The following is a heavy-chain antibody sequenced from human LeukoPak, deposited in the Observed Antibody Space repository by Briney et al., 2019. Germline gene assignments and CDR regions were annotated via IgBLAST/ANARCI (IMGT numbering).Heavy chain of an antibody. D-gene: IGHD3-22*01. V-gene: IGHV4-34*01. J-gene: IGHJ5*02. CDR2: INHSGST. CDR3: ARHTLSYYYDSRTVGWFDP. CDR1: GGSFSGYY. Sequence: SETLSLTCAVYGGSFSGYYWSWIRQPPGKGLEWIGEINHSGSTNYNPSLKSRVTISVDTSKNQFSLKLSSVTAADTAVYYCARHTLSYYYDSRTVGWFDPWGQGTLVTVSS.